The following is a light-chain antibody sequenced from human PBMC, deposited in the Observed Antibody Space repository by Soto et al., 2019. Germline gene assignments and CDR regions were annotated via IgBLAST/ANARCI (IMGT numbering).Light chain of an antibody. J-gene: IGLJ1*01. CDR1: SSDGGGSDF. CDR3: ISYTINTFYV. V-gene: IGLV2-14*03. CDR2: DVS. Sequence: QSALTQPASVSGSPGQSITTSCTGTSSDGGGSDFVSWYQQYPGKAPRLMIYDVSNRPSGVSNRFSGSKSGNTASLTISGLQAEDEADYYCISYTINTFYVFGTG.